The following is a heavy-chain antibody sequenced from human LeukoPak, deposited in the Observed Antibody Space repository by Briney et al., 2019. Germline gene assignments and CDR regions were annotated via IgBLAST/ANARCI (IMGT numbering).Heavy chain of an antibody. Sequence: SQTLSLTCTVSGGSISSGGYYWSWIRQPPGKGLEWIGYIYYSGSTNYNPSLKSRVTISVDTSKNQFSLKLSSVTAADTAVYYCARVASSGWLYFDYWGQGTLGTVSA. V-gene: IGHV4-61*08. CDR3: ARVASSGWLYFDY. CDR2: IYYSGST. D-gene: IGHD6-19*01. J-gene: IGHJ4*02. CDR1: GGSISSGGYY.